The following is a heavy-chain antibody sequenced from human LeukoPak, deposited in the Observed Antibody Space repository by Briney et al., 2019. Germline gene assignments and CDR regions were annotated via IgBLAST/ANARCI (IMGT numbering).Heavy chain of an antibody. Sequence: PGGSLRLSCAPSGFTFSSYSMTWVRQAPGEGREWVSHISSSSSTIYYADSVKGRFTISRDNAKNSLYLQMNSLRAEDTAVYYCARGALKWGYGDRLDYWGQGTLVTVSS. J-gene: IGHJ4*02. D-gene: IGHD4-17*01. CDR1: GFTFSSYS. V-gene: IGHV3-48*01. CDR2: ISSSSSTI. CDR3: ARGALKWGYGDRLDY.